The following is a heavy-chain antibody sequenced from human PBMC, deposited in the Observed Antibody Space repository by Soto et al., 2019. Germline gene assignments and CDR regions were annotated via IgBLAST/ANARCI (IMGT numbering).Heavy chain of an antibody. CDR2: IYYSGST. Sequence: QVQLQESGPGLVKPSETLSLTCTVSGGSVSSGSYYWSWIRQPPGKGLEWIGYIYYSGSTNYNPALRSRVTISVDTSKNQFSLKLSSVTAADTAVYYCASYSSGWYDVSYWGQGTLVTVSS. V-gene: IGHV4-61*01. D-gene: IGHD6-19*01. J-gene: IGHJ4*02. CDR1: GGSVSSGSYY. CDR3: ASYSSGWYDVSY.